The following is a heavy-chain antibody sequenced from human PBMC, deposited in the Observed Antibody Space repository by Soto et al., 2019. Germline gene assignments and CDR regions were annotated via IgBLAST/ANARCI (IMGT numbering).Heavy chain of an antibody. Sequence: EVQLVESGGGLVQPGGSLRLSCAVSEFTFGTSWMTWVRQAPGKGLEWVANIKQDGGEKHYLESVRGRFTISRDSAKKSLYLEMNSLRAEDTAVYYCTGGSGWESDTWGQGTLVTVSS. CDR2: IKQDGGEK. CDR1: EFTFGTSW. CDR3: TGGSGWESDT. J-gene: IGHJ5*02. V-gene: IGHV3-7*05. D-gene: IGHD6-19*01.